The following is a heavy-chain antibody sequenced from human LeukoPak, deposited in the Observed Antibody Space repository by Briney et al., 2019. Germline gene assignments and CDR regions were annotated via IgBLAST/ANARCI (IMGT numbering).Heavy chain of an antibody. J-gene: IGHJ4*02. CDR2: FDPEDGKT. CDR1: EYTLTELS. Sequence: ASVKVSCKVSEYTLTELSIHWVRQAPGKGLEWMGGFDPEDGKTIYAQKFQGRVTMTEDTSTDTTCMELSSLRSEDTAVYYCAAAGRSYDTSAYPGWGQGTLVTVSS. V-gene: IGHV1-24*01. D-gene: IGHD3-22*01. CDR3: AAAGRSYDTSAYPG.